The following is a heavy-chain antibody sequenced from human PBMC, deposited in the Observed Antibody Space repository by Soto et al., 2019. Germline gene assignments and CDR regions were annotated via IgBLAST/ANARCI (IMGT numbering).Heavy chain of an antibody. CDR2: ISYDGSNK. V-gene: IGHV3-30*18. CDR1: GFTFSSYG. CDR3: AKDEREQQLVLLLDY. J-gene: IGHJ4*02. Sequence: GGSLRLSCAASGFTFSSYGTHWVRQAPGKGLEWVALISYDGSNKYYADSVKGRFTISRDNSKNTLYLQMNSLRAEDTAVYYCAKDEREQQLVLLLDYWGQGTQVTVSS. D-gene: IGHD6-13*01.